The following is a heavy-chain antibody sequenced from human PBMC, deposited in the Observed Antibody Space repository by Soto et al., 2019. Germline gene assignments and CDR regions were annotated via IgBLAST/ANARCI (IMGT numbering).Heavy chain of an antibody. CDR2: ISGSGRST. Sequence: GGSLRLSCAASGFTFSTYAMSWVRQAPGKGLEWVSSISGSGRSTYYADSVKGRFIISRDNSKNTLSLQMNSLRAEDTAIYFCATASLYGSVFFDYWGQGTLVTVSS. D-gene: IGHD3-10*01. J-gene: IGHJ4*02. V-gene: IGHV3-23*01. CDR1: GFTFSTYA. CDR3: ATASLYGSVFFDY.